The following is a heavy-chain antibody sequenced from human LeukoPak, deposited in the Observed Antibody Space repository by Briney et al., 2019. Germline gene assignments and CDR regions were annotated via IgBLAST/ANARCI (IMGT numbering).Heavy chain of an antibody. CDR2: IYPGDSDT. V-gene: IGHV5-51*01. D-gene: IGHD5-18*01. Sequence: GESLKISCKGSGYSLTSYWIGWVRPMPGKGLEWMGIIYPGDSDTRYSPSFQGQVTISADKSISTAYLQWSSLKASDTAMYYCARQVLDTAMVIFDYWGQGTLVTVSS. J-gene: IGHJ4*02. CDR1: GYSLTSYW. CDR3: ARQVLDTAMVIFDY.